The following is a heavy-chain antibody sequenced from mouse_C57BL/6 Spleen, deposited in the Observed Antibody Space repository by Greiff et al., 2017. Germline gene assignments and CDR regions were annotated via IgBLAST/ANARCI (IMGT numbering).Heavy chain of an antibody. CDR1: GYTFTSYG. V-gene: IGHV1-81*01. Sequence: VKVVESGAELARPGASVKLSCKASGYTFTSYGISWVKQRTGQGLEWIGEIYPRSGNTYYNEKFKGKATLTADKSSSTAYMELRSLTSEDSAVYFCARSVYDYSYYFDYWGQGTTLTVSS. CDR3: ARSVYDYSYYFDY. J-gene: IGHJ2*01. D-gene: IGHD2-4*01. CDR2: IYPRSGNT.